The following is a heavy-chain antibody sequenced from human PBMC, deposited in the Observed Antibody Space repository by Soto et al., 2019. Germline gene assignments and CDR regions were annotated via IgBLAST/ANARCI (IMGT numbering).Heavy chain of an antibody. CDR3: AKSAPAAAGTGPFDY. D-gene: IGHD6-13*01. Sequence: GGSLRLSCAASGFTYSSYCTHWVRQAPGKGLEWVAVISYDGSTNYADSVKGRFTISRDNSMNTLYLQMNSLEAEDTAVYYCAKSAPAAAGTGPFDYWGQGTLVTVSS. J-gene: IGHJ4*02. CDR1: GFTYSSYC. CDR2: ISYDGST. V-gene: IGHV3-30*18.